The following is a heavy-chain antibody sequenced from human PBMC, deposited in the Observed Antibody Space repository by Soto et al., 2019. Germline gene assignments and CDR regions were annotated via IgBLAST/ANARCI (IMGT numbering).Heavy chain of an antibody. V-gene: IGHV1-18*01. CDR1: GFAFSSYG. D-gene: IGHD2-2*01. Sequence: QGQLVQSGAEVKKSGAAVRVSCRASGFAFSSYGINWVRQAPGQGLEWMGGISSFNGTRYAQKFQGRVTMTTDTPTTTAYLELRGLKSDDTAVYYCARDLRGFCTSGNCYGDFDYGGQGTLITVSS. CDR2: ISSFNGT. CDR3: ARDLRGFCTSGNCYGDFDY. J-gene: IGHJ4*02.